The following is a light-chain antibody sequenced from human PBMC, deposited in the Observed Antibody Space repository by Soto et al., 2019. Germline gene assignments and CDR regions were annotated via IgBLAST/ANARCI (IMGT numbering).Light chain of an antibody. CDR3: QQYNSYSPA. V-gene: IGKV1-5*01. J-gene: IGKJ1*01. Sequence: DIQMTQSPSTLSASVGDRVTITCRARQSISSWLAWYQQKPGKAPKLLSYDASSLESGVPSRFSGSGSGTEFTLTISSLQPDDFATYYCQQYNSYSPAFGQGTKVEIK. CDR2: DAS. CDR1: QSISSW.